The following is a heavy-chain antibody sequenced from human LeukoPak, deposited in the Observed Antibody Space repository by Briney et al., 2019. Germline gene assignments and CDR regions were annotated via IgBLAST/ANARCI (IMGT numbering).Heavy chain of an antibody. CDR2: ISYDGSNK. V-gene: IGHV3-30-3*01. J-gene: IGHJ4*02. D-gene: IGHD3-22*01. CDR1: GFTFSSYA. CDR3: AKVKGYYDSSEGLYFDY. Sequence: QPGGSLRLSCAASGFTFSSYAMHWVRQAPGKGLEWVAVISYDGSNKYYADSVKGRFTISRDNSKNTLYLQMNSLRAEDTAVYYCAKVKGYYDSSEGLYFDYWGQGTLVTVSS.